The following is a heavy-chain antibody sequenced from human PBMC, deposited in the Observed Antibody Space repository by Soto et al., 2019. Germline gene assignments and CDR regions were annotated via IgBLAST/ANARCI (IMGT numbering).Heavy chain of an antibody. J-gene: IGHJ4*02. V-gene: IGHV1-18*01. Sequence: QVQLVQSGAEVKKPGASVKVSCKASGYTFTSYGISWVRQAPGQGLEWMGWISAYNGNTNYAQKLQGRVTMTTDTSTSTAYMELRSLRSDDTAVYYCARDPVQWSSSVVGQFDYWGQGTLVTVSS. CDR2: ISAYNGNT. CDR1: GYTFTSYG. CDR3: ARDPVQWSSSVVGQFDY. D-gene: IGHD6-13*01.